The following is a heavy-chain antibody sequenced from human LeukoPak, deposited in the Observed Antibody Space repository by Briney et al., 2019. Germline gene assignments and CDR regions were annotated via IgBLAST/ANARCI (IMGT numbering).Heavy chain of an antibody. CDR1: GFTFSSYA. V-gene: IGHV3-23*01. D-gene: IGHD1-26*01. J-gene: IGHJ3*02. Sequence: GGSLRLSCAASGFTFSSYAMSWVHQAPGKGLEWVSAISGSGGSTYYADSVKGRFTISRDNSKNTLYLQMNSLRAEDTAVYYCAKAYSGSYSPDAFDIWGQGTMVTVSS. CDR2: ISGSGGST. CDR3: AKAYSGSYSPDAFDI.